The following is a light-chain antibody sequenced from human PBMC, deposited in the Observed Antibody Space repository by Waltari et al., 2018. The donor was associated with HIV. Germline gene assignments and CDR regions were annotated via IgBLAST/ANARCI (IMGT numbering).Light chain of an antibody. V-gene: IGLV3-25*03. Sequence: SYELPQPPSVSVSPGQTARIHCSGDALTNPSAYFHQLKPGQAPVQVIYKDRERPSGIPERFSASSSGTTVTLTISGVQAEDEADYFCQSADSSGSYVVFGGGTKLTVL. CDR2: KDR. J-gene: IGLJ2*01. CDR1: ALTNPS. CDR3: QSADSSGSYVV.